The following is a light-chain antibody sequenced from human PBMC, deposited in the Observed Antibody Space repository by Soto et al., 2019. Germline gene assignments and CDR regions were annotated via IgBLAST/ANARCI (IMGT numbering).Light chain of an antibody. V-gene: IGKV1-5*01. CDR2: DAS. J-gene: IGKJ5*01. CDR3: QQYGSSLLT. CDR1: QSISSW. Sequence: DIQMTQSPSTLSASVGDRVTITCRASQSISSWLAWYQQKPGKAPKLLIYDASSLESGVPSRFSGSGSGTDFTLTISSLEPEDFAVYYCQQYGSSLLTFGGGTRLEIK.